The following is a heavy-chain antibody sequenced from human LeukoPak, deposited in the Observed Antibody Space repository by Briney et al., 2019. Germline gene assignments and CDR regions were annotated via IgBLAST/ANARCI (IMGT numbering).Heavy chain of an antibody. D-gene: IGHD4-17*01. V-gene: IGHV4-59*11. Sequence: SETLSLTCAVSDDSFSSHYWTWIQQPPGKGLEWIGYISYIGSTNYNPSLKSRVTISIDTSKNQFSLKLRSVTAADTAVYYCARDLVTVTKGFDIWGQGTMVSVSS. CDR1: DDSFSSHY. J-gene: IGHJ3*02. CDR3: ARDLVTVTKGFDI. CDR2: ISYIGST.